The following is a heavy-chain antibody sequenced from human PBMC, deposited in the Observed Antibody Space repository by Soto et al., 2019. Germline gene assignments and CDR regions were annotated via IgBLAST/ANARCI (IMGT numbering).Heavy chain of an antibody. Sequence: PSETLSLTCTVSGGSISSYYWSWIRQPPGKGLEWIGYIYYSGSTNYNPSLKSRVTISVDTSKNQFSLKLSSVTAADTAVYYCARSSYYDFWSGYYLDYYFDYWGQGTLVTVSS. CDR1: GGSISSYY. CDR3: ARSSYYDFWSGYYLDYYFDY. J-gene: IGHJ4*02. V-gene: IGHV4-59*08. D-gene: IGHD3-3*01. CDR2: IYYSGST.